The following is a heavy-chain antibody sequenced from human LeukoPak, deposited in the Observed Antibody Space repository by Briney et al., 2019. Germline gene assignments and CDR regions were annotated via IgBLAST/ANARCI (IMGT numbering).Heavy chain of an antibody. CDR3: ARSQRGGSGSYWFDP. J-gene: IGHJ5*02. CDR1: GYTFTSYG. V-gene: IGHV1-18*01. CDR2: ISAYNGNT. Sequence: ASVEVSCKASGYTFTSYGISWVRQAPGQGLEWMGWISAYNGNTNYAQKLQGRVTMTTDTSTSTAYMELRSLRSDDTAVYYCARSQRGGSGSYWFDPWGQGTLVTVSS. D-gene: IGHD3-10*01.